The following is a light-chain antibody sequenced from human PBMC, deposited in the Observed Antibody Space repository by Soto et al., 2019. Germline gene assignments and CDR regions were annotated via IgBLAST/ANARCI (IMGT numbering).Light chain of an antibody. CDR1: QSVSSN. J-gene: IGKJ1*01. Sequence: EIVMTQSPATLSVSPGERATLSCRASQSVSSNLAWYQQKPGQAPRLLIYGASTRATGIPARFSGSGSGTDFTLTIGRLEPEDFAVYHCQQYGNSPQTFGQGTKVDIK. V-gene: IGKV3-15*01. CDR3: QQYGNSPQT. CDR2: GAS.